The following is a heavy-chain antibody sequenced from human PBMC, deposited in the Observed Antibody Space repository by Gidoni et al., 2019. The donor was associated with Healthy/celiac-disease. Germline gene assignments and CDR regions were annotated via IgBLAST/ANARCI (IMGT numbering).Heavy chain of an antibody. J-gene: IGHJ4*02. CDR1: GGTFRSSA. Sequence: QVQLVQSGDEVQKPGSSVKVSCKAPGGTFRSSAISWVRQAPGPGLEWMGRIIPIFGTANYAQKFQGRVTITADESTSTAYMELSSLRSEDTAVYYCARGSRGYCSSTSCYNGGFDYWGQGTLVTVSS. CDR3: ARGSRGYCSSTSCYNGGFDY. V-gene: IGHV1-69*18. CDR2: IIPIFGTA. D-gene: IGHD2-2*02.